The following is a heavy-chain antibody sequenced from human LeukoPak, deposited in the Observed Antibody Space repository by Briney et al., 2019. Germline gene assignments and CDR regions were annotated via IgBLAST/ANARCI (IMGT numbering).Heavy chain of an antibody. V-gene: IGHV3-21*01. CDR1: GFTFSSYS. D-gene: IGHD6-19*01. Sequence: PGGSLRLSCAASGFTFSSYSMNWVRQAPGKGLEWVSSISSSSSYIYYADSVKGRFTISRDNAKNSLYLQMNSLRAEDTAVYYCARDLTYSSGWLDAFDIWGQGTMVTVSS. J-gene: IGHJ3*02. CDR3: ARDLTYSSGWLDAFDI. CDR2: ISSSSSYI.